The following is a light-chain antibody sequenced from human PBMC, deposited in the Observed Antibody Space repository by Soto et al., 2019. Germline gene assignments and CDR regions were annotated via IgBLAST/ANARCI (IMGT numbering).Light chain of an antibody. CDR3: QQYHSWPAT. V-gene: IGKV1-16*02. J-gene: IGKJ4*01. Sequence: IHMTQSPSSVSASVGDTVTITCRASQDIGNFFAWFQQKPGTAPKSLISAASSLQSGVPSKFSVSGSGTDINLTINSLQPEDVATYYCQQYHSWPATFGGGTKVEI. CDR1: QDIGNF. CDR2: AAS.